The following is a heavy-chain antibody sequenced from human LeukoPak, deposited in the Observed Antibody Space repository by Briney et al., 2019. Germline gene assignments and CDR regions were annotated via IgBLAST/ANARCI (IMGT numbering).Heavy chain of an antibody. Sequence: PSETLSLTCTVSGYSISSGYYWGWIRQPPGKGLEWIGSIYHSGSTYYNPSLKSRVTISVDTSKNQFSLKLSSVTAADTAVYYCARVVYSRTYYYYMGVWGKGTTVTVSS. D-gene: IGHD4-11*01. J-gene: IGHJ6*03. CDR2: IYHSGST. CDR1: GYSISSGYY. V-gene: IGHV4-38-2*02. CDR3: ARVVYSRTYYYYMGV.